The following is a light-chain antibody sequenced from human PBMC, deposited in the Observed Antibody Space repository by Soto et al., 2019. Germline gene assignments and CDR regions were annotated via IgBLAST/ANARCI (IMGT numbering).Light chain of an antibody. CDR3: QQYDSTPPT. J-gene: IGKJ1*01. CDR1: QSVNSNY. Sequence: EIVLTQSPGTLSLSPGERATLSCRASQSVNSNYLAWYQRKPGQAPRLLIYGASNRATDIPYRFSASGSGTDLTLTITRLEAEDFAVYYCQQYDSTPPTFGQGTKVEVE. V-gene: IGKV3-20*01. CDR2: GAS.